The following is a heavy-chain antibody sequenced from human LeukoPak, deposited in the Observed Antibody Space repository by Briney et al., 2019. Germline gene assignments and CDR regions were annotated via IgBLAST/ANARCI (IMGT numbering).Heavy chain of an antibody. V-gene: IGHV4-59*01. Sequence: SETLSLTCTVSGGSISSYYWSWIRQPPGKGLEWIAYIYYSGSTNYNPSLKSRVTISVDTSKNQFSLKLNSVTAADTAVYYCARLDGSIQIDYWGQGTLVTVSS. J-gene: IGHJ4*02. CDR2: IYYSGST. CDR3: ARLDGSIQIDY. CDR1: GGSISSYY. D-gene: IGHD3-22*01.